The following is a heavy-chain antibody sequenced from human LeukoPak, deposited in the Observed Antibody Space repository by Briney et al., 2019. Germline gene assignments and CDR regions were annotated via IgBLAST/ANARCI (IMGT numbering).Heavy chain of an antibody. V-gene: IGHV3-30-3*01. D-gene: IGHD4-17*01. CDR3: AKDRSGDYLYYFDY. CDR2: ISYDGIDK. Sequence: GRSLRLSCAASGFTFRNYALHWVHQTPGKGLEWVAVISYDGIDKYYADSVKGRFTISRDNSKNTLYLQMNSLRAEDTAVYYCAKDRSGDYLYYFDYWGQGTLVTVSS. J-gene: IGHJ4*02. CDR1: GFTFRNYA.